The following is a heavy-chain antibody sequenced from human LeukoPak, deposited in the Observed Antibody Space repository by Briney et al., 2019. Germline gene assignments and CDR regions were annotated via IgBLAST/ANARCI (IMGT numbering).Heavy chain of an antibody. V-gene: IGHV1-46*01. CDR2: INPSGGST. Sequence: ASVKVSCKASGYTFTSYYMHWVRQAPGQGLEWMGIINPSGGSTSYAQKFQGRVTMTRDTSTSTVYMELRSLRSDDTAVYYCARDRGIQLWLGYFDYWGQGTLVTVSS. CDR3: ARDRGIQLWLGYFDY. D-gene: IGHD5-18*01. CDR1: GYTFTSYY. J-gene: IGHJ4*02.